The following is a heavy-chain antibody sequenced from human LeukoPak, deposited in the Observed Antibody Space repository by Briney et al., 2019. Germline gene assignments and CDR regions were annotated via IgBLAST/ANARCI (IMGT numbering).Heavy chain of an antibody. CDR3: ARARLYGDCDY. J-gene: IGHJ4*02. Sequence: HTGGSLRLSCAASGFTFSSFAMHWVRQAPGKGLEWVAVISYDGSNKYYADSVKGRFTISRDNSKNTLYLQMNSLRAEDTAVYYCARARLYGDCDYWGQGTLVTVSS. D-gene: IGHD4-17*01. CDR2: ISYDGSNK. CDR1: GFTFSSFA. V-gene: IGHV3-30-3*01.